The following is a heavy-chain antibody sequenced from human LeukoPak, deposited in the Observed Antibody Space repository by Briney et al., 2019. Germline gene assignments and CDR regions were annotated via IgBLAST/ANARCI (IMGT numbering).Heavy chain of an antibody. CDR1: GYTFTGYY. CDR2: INPNSGGT. J-gene: IGHJ4*02. CDR3: ATGGSYSSSYFDY. V-gene: IGHV1-2*02. Sequence: ASVKVSCKASGYTFTGYYMHWVRQAPGQGLGWMAWINPNSGGTKSAQKFQGRATMSRATSISTAYMELSRLTSDDTAVYYCATGGSYSSSYFDYWGQGTLVTVSS. D-gene: IGHD2-21*01.